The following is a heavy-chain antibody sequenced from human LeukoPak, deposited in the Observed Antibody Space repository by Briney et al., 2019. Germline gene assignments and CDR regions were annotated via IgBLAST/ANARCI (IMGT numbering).Heavy chain of an antibody. Sequence: SETMSLTCTVSGGSISSYKWSWIRQPAGKGLEWIGRIYSSGSTNYTPSLKSRVTMSVDTSKNQFSLKLSSVTAADTAVYYCARGIVGATAPDYWGQGALVIVSS. CDR1: GGSISSYK. CDR3: ARGIVGATAPDY. J-gene: IGHJ4*02. CDR2: IYSSGST. D-gene: IGHD1-26*01. V-gene: IGHV4-4*07.